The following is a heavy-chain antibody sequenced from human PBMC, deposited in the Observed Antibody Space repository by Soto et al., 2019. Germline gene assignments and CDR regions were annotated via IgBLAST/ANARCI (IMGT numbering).Heavy chain of an antibody. V-gene: IGHV4-59*01. D-gene: IGHD4-17*01. CDR1: GGSISTYY. CDR3: VRTGDYDAFDI. J-gene: IGHJ3*02. CDR2: IYYSGST. Sequence: SETLSLTCTVSGGSISTYYWSWLRQPPGKGLEWTGYIYYSGSTNYSPSLKSRVTISVDTSKNQFSLKLSSVIAADTAVYYCVRTGDYDAFDIWGQGTMVTVSS.